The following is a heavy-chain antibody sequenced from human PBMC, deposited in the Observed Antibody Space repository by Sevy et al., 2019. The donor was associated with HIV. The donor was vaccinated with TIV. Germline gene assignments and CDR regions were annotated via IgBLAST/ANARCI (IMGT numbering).Heavy chain of an antibody. V-gene: IGHV1-18*01. Sequence: ASVKVSCKTSGYNFITYGISWVRQAPGQGLEWMGWISAYTGHTTYAQRLQDRVTMTTDTSTSTSWMELRSLRSDDTAVYYCARAVLQWAVIVIPAYGMDVWGQGTTVTASS. J-gene: IGHJ6*02. D-gene: IGHD2-21*01. CDR1: GYNFITYG. CDR2: ISAYTGHT. CDR3: ARAVLQWAVIVIPAYGMDV.